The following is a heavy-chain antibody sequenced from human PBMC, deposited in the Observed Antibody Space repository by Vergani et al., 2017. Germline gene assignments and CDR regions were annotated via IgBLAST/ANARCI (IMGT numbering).Heavy chain of an antibody. CDR1: GYNFPSFD. CDR2: MNPKSGNT. V-gene: IGHV1-8*01. Sequence: QEQLVQSGAEVRKPGASVKVSCRASGYNFPSFDINWVRLATGQGLEWMGWMNPKSGNTAYAAKFQGRITMTRDSSTDTAYMEMKSLRSEDTAVYYCARSSGYYSYYFDFWGQGTLVTVSS. J-gene: IGHJ4*02. CDR3: ARSSGYYSYYFDF. D-gene: IGHD3-22*01.